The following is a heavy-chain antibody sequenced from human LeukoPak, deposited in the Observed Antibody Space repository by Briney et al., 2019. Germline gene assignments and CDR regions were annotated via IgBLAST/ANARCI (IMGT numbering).Heavy chain of an antibody. J-gene: IGHJ5*02. V-gene: IGHV1-18*01. CDR3: ASHYSSGWYNWFDP. D-gene: IGHD6-19*01. Sequence: ASVKVSCKASGYTFTSYGISWVRQAPGQGLEWMGWISAYNGNTNYAQKLQGRVTMTTDTSTSTAYMELRSLRSDDTAVYYCASHYSSGWYNWFDPWGQGTLVTVSS. CDR2: ISAYNGNT. CDR1: GYTFTSYG.